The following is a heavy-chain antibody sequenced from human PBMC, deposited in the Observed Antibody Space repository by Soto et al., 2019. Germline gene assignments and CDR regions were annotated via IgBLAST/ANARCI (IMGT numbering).Heavy chain of an antibody. CDR2: ISAYNGNT. J-gene: IGHJ4*02. CDR3: ARDLPPPDY. V-gene: IGHV1-18*01. CDR1: GGTFSSYA. Sequence: GASVKVSCKTSGGTFSSYAISWVRQAPGQGLEWMGWISAYNGNTNYAQKLQGRVTMTTDTSTSTAYMELRSLRSDDTAVYYCARDLPPPDYWGQGTLVTVSS.